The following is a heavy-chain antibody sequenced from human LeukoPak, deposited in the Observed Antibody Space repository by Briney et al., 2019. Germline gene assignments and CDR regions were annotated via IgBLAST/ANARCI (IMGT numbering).Heavy chain of an antibody. V-gene: IGHV4-59*08. CDR2: ISYSGST. CDR1: GGSISGYY. D-gene: IGHD2-15*01. CDR3: ARQRSLVGNSYYYGVDV. J-gene: IGHJ6*02. Sequence: SETLSLTCTVSGGSISGYYWSWIRQPPVKGLEWIGYISYSGSTNYNPSLKSRVTISVDTSKNQFSLKLSSVTAADTAVYYCARQRSLVGNSYYYGVDVWGQGTTVTVSS.